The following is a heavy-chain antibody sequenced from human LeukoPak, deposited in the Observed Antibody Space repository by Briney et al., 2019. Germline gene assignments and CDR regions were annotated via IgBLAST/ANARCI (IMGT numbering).Heavy chain of an antibody. CDR3: ARGRIVVVPAAPIDY. V-gene: IGHV3-11*04. Sequence: GGSLRLSCAASGFTFSDYYMSWIRQAPGKGLEWVSYISSSGSTMYYADSVKGRFTISRDNVRNSLYLQMNSLRAEDTAMYYCARGRIVVVPAAPIDYWGQGTLVTVSS. D-gene: IGHD2-2*01. CDR2: ISSSGSTM. CDR1: GFTFSDYY. J-gene: IGHJ4*02.